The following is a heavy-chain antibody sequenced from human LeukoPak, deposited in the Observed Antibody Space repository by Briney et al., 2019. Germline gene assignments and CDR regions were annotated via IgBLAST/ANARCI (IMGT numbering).Heavy chain of an antibody. CDR2: ISGRGGST. CDR1: GFTFSSYA. CDR3: ARFAVHRRLTVAGQFGPDY. J-gene: IGHJ4*02. D-gene: IGHD6-19*01. Sequence: GGSLRLSCAASGFTFSSYAMSWVRQAPAKGLEWVSAISGRGGSTYYADSVKGRFTSSRDNSKNTLYLQMNSLRAEDTAVYYCARFAVHRRLTVAGQFGPDYWGQGTLVTVSS. V-gene: IGHV3-23*01.